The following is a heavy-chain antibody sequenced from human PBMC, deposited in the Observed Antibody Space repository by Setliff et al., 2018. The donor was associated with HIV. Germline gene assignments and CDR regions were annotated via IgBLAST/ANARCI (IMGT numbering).Heavy chain of an antibody. J-gene: IGHJ4*02. CDR2: IRGKSDII. V-gene: IGHV3-11*06. D-gene: IGHD3-22*01. Sequence: PGGSLRLSCAASGFTFSDYYMSWIRQAPGKGLEWASYIRGKSDIIKYAESVMGRFTISRDNAKNSLYLEMNSLGAEDTAIYYCARDYNYIFDSWGQGVLVTVSS. CDR1: GFTFSDYY. CDR3: ARDYNYIFDS.